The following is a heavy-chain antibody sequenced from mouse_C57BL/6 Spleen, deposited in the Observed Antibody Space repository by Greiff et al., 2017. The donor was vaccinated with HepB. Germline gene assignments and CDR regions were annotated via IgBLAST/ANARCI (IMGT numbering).Heavy chain of an antibody. CDR3: ARWDYYGSRYFDV. CDR1: GYTFTSYW. D-gene: IGHD1-1*01. V-gene: IGHV1-50*01. J-gene: IGHJ1*03. CDR2: IDPSDSYT. Sequence: QVQLKQPGAELVKPGASVKLSCKASGYTFTSYWMQWVKQRPGQGLEWIGEIDPSDSYTNYNQKFKGKATLTVDTSSSTAYMQLSSLTSEDSAVYYCARWDYYGSRYFDVWGTGTTVTVSS.